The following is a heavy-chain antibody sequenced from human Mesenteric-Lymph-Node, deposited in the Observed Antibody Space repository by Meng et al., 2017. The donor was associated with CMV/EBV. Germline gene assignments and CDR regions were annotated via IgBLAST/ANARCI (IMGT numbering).Heavy chain of an antibody. Sequence: GGSLRLSCAASGFTFSSYSMNWVRQAPGKGLEWVSSISSSSSYIYYADSVKGRFTISRDNAKNSLYLQMNSLRAEDTAVYYCARGQYSSSWNYYYYGMDVWGQGTTVTVSS. CDR1: GFTFSSYS. CDR3: ARGQYSSSWNYYYYGMDV. V-gene: IGHV3-21*01. J-gene: IGHJ6*02. D-gene: IGHD6-13*01. CDR2: ISSSSSYI.